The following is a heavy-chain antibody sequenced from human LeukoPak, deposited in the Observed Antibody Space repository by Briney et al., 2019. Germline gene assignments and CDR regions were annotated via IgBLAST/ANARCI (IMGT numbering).Heavy chain of an antibody. CDR2: ITTYSSYI. J-gene: IGHJ4*02. V-gene: IGHV3-21*01. Sequence: GGSLRLSCAASGFTFSHFGMDWVRQVPGKGLEWVSSITTYSSYIRYSASVEGRFTLSRDDAKNSLYLQLNSLRAEDTAVYYCARRIGFCSGTNCDPYYFDYWGQGSLVTVSS. D-gene: IGHD3-3*01. CDR3: ARRIGFCSGTNCDPYYFDY. CDR1: GFTFSHFG.